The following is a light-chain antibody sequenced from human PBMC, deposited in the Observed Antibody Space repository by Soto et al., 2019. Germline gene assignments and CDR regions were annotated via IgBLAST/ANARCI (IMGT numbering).Light chain of an antibody. CDR2: DAS. CDR1: QSVSSSY. CDR3: QQRSNWPIT. Sequence: EIVLTRSPGTRSLSPGERATLSSMAMQSVSSSYLAWYQQKPGQAPRLLIYDASNRATGIPARFSGSGSGTDFTLTISSLEPEDFAVYYCQQRSNWPITFGQGTRLEIK. V-gene: IGKV3-11*01. J-gene: IGKJ5*01.